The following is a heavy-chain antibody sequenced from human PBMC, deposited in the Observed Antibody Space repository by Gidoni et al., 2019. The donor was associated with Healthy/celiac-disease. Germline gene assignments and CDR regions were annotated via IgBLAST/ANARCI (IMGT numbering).Heavy chain of an antibody. Sequence: QVQLVESGGGVVQPGRSLRLSCAASGFTFSSYGMHWVRQAPGKGLEWVAVRWYDGSNKYYADSVKGRFTISRDNSKNTLYLQMNSLRAEDTAVYYCARRLGSSVAKGYHYYYYMDVWGKGTTVTVSS. CDR2: RWYDGSNK. D-gene: IGHD6-6*01. V-gene: IGHV3-33*01. CDR1: GFTFSSYG. CDR3: ARRLGSSVAKGYHYYYYMDV. J-gene: IGHJ6*03.